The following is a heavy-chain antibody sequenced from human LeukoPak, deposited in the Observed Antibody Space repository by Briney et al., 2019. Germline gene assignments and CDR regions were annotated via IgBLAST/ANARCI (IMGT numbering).Heavy chain of an antibody. V-gene: IGHV3-23*01. J-gene: IGHJ4*02. Sequence: GGSLRLSCAASGFTFSSSAMSWVRQAPGKGLEWVSAISNNGGYTYYADSVQGRFTISRDNSKSTLCLQVNSLRAEDTAVYYCAKQLGYCSDGSCYFPYWGQGTLVTVSS. CDR3: AKQLGYCSDGSCYFPY. D-gene: IGHD2-15*01. CDR2: ISNNGGYT. CDR1: GFTFSSSA.